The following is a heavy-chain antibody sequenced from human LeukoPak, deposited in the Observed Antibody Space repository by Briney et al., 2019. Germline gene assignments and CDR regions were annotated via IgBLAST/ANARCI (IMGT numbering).Heavy chain of an antibody. CDR3: ARMEYYDKGSMDV. CDR2: IYYSGST. CDR1: GGSISSYY. J-gene: IGHJ6*02. Sequence: SETLSLTCTVSGGSISSYYWSWIRQPPGKGLEWIGYIYYSGSTNYNPSLKSRVTISVDTSKNQFSQKLSSVTAADTAVYYCARMEYYDKGSMDVWGQGTTVTVSS. D-gene: IGHD3-22*01. V-gene: IGHV4-59*01.